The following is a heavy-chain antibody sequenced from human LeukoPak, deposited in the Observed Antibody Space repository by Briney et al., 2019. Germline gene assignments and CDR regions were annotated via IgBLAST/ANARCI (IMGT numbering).Heavy chain of an antibody. CDR3: AGGTFMFDY. J-gene: IGHJ4*02. CDR1: GFTFSSFG. V-gene: IGHV3-7*04. D-gene: IGHD1-7*01. CDR2: IKQDGSEK. Sequence: GGSLRLSCAASGFTFSSFGMHWVRQAPGKGLEWVANIKQDGSEKYYVDSMKGRFTISRDNAKNSVYLQMNGLRAEDTAVYYCAGGTFMFDYWGQGTLVTVSS.